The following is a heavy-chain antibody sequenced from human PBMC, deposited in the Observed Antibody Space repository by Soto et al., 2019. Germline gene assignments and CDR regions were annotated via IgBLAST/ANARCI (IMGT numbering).Heavy chain of an antibody. Sequence: QVQLKESGPGLVTPWGTLALTCAVSGDSVSNGNWWCGLRQPPGRGLEWVGEIQQSGDTNYKPSLQIRVTVSADRSNNQYSRRLNSVTAADTAMYYCATRTSVFGIVTFYWGQGILVTVSS. J-gene: IGHJ4*02. D-gene: IGHD3-16*01. CDR2: IQQSGDT. CDR1: GDSVSNGNW. CDR3: ATRTSVFGIVTFY. V-gene: IGHV4-4*02.